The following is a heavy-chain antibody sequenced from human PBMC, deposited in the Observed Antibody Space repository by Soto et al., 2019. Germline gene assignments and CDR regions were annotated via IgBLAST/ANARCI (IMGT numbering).Heavy chain of an antibody. Sequence: EVQPVESGGGLVQPGGSLRLSCAASGFFVTSSYLYWVRQAPGRGLEWVSSIYISGETYYRDSVNGRLTSSRDSYRNTMYLQMSWLRAEVTAVYYCVRGTVGTNLNWLGHWGQGTLVTVSS. J-gene: IGHJ5*02. D-gene: IGHD1-26*01. CDR1: GFFVTSSY. CDR2: IYISGET. V-gene: IGHV3-66*01. CDR3: VRGTVGTNLNWLGH.